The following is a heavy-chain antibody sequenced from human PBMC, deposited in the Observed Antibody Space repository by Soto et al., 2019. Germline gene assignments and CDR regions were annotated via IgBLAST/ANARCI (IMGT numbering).Heavy chain of an antibody. V-gene: IGHV1-69*12. D-gene: IGHD1-26*01. CDR2: IIPIFGTK. Sequence: QVQLVQSGAEVKKPGSSVKVSCKASGGTFSSYAIDWVRQAPGQGLEWMVGIIPIFGTKNYAQKLQGRVKLTAGESTRTAYMELRTLRSEDTAVYYCARGTMSGSEYKNYYHEMDVWGPGTRVTISS. J-gene: IGHJ6*02. CDR1: GGTFSSYA. CDR3: ARGTMSGSEYKNYYHEMDV.